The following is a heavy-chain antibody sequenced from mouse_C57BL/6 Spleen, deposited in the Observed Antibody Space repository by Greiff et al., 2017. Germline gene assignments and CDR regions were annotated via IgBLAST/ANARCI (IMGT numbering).Heavy chain of an antibody. CDR1: GYTFTSYD. CDR2: IYPRDGST. D-gene: IGHD2-3*01. Sequence: QVHVKQSGPELVKPGASVKLSCKASGYTFTSYDINWVKQRPGQGLEWIGWIYPRDGSTKYNEKFKGKATLTVDTSSSTAYMELHSLTSEDSAVYFCARREDGYYNAMDYWGQGTSVTVSS. J-gene: IGHJ4*01. CDR3: ARREDGYYNAMDY. V-gene: IGHV1-85*01.